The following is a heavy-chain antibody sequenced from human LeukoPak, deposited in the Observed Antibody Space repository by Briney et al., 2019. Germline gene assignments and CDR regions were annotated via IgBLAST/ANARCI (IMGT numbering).Heavy chain of an antibody. J-gene: IGHJ3*02. CDR3: ARESSPEDAFDI. D-gene: IGHD1-14*01. Sequence: GGSLRLSCTASGFTFSSYWMNWVRQAPGKGLEWVANIKEDGSEKYYVDSVKGRFTISRDNAKNSLYLQMNSLRADDTAVYYCARESSPEDAFDIWGQGTLVTVSS. CDR2: IKEDGSEK. V-gene: IGHV3-7*01. CDR1: GFTFSSYW.